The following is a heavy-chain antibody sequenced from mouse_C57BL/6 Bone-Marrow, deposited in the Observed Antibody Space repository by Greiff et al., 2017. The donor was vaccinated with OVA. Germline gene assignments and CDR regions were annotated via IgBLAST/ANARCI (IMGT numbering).Heavy chain of an antibody. CDR1: GFTFTTYY. J-gene: IGHJ2*01. CDR2: IRNKPNGFTT. V-gene: IGHV7-3*01. Sequence: EVMLVESGGGLVQPGDSLSLSCAASGFTFTTYYLSWVRQPPGKALEWLAFIRNKPNGFTTEYSASVTCRFTISRDNSQSILYLQMNALRAEDSATYYCARYKGRVAVDYFDYWGQGTALTVSS. D-gene: IGHD1-1*01. CDR3: ARYKGRVAVDYFDY.